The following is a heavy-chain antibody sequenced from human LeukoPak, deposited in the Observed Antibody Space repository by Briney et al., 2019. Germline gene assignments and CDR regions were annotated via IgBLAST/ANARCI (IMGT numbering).Heavy chain of an antibody. Sequence: GGSLRRSCEVSGLIFSNETLNWARQAPGKGLEWVSYIGSDGETLYYADAVRGRITMSRDNARNSMYLQMNSLRAEDTAVYYCAKDPLYDSSGVSAFDIWGQGTMVTVSS. V-gene: IGHV3-48*01. CDR3: AKDPLYDSSGVSAFDI. J-gene: IGHJ3*02. D-gene: IGHD3-22*01. CDR2: IGSDGETL. CDR1: GLIFSNET.